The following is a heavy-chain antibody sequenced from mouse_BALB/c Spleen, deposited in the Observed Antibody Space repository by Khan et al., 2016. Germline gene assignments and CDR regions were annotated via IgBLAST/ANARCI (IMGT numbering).Heavy chain of an antibody. CDR2: INTYYGDA. CDR3: ARGRYHGEGYYFDY. J-gene: IGHJ2*01. CDR1: GYTFTDYA. D-gene: IGHD2-13*01. V-gene: IGHV1S137*01. Sequence: QIQLVQSGAELVRPGVSVKISCKGSGYTFTDYAIHWVKQSHAKSLEWIGIINTYYGDASYNQKFKDKATVTVDKSSSTAYMELARLTSEDSAIYYCARGRYHGEGYYFDYWGQGTTLTVSS.